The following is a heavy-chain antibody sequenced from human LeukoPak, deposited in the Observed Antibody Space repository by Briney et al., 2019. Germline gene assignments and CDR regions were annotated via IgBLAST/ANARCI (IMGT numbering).Heavy chain of an antibody. V-gene: IGHV1-18*01. D-gene: IGHD3-22*01. CDR1: GYTFTKYG. CDR3: ARRPKTYYYDSSGYYPLFDY. CDR2: ISAYNGNT. J-gene: IGHJ4*02. Sequence: ASVKVSCKASGYTFTKYGISWVRQAHGQGLEWMGWISAYNGNTNYAQKLQGRVTMTTDTSTGTAYMELRSLRSDDTAVYYCARRPKTYYYDSSGYYPLFDYWGQGTLVTVSS.